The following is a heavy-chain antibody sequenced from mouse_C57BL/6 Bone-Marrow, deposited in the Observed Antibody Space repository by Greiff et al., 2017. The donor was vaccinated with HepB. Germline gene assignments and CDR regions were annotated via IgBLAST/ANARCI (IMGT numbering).Heavy chain of an antibody. J-gene: IGHJ1*03. CDR2: ISDGGSYT. D-gene: IGHD2-5*01. CDR3: ARDHYSNPWYFDV. Sequence: EVMLVESGGGLVKPGGSLKLSCAASGFTFSSYAMSWVRQTPEKRLEWVATISDGGSYTYYPDNVKGRFTISRDNAKNNLYLQMSHLKSEDTAMYNCARDHYSNPWYFDVWGTGTTVTVSS. V-gene: IGHV5-4*01. CDR1: GFTFSSYA.